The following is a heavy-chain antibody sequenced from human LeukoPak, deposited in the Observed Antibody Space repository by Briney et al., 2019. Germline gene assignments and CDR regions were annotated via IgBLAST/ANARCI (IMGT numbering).Heavy chain of an antibody. Sequence: GGSLRLSCAASRFTFSDYCMSWIRQAPGKGLEWVSSISSSSSTIYYADSVKGRFTISRDNSKNTLYLQMNSLRAEDTAVYYCAKAGDSSGYYPIWYWGQGTLVTVSS. D-gene: IGHD3-22*01. CDR2: ISSSSSTI. CDR1: RFTFSDYC. CDR3: AKAGDSSGYYPIWY. V-gene: IGHV3-11*01. J-gene: IGHJ4*02.